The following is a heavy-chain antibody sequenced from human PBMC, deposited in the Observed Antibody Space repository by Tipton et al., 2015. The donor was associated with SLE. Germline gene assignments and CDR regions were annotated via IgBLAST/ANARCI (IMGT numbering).Heavy chain of an antibody. CDR2: ISYDGSNK. Sequence: SLRLSCAASGFTFSSYAMHWVRQAPGKGLEWVAVISYDGSNKYYADSVKGRFTISRDNSKNTLYLQMNSLRAEDTAVYYCARDLQLWFDYWGQGTLVTVSS. V-gene: IGHV3-30-3*01. CDR1: GFTFSSYA. D-gene: IGHD5-18*01. J-gene: IGHJ4*02. CDR3: ARDLQLWFDY.